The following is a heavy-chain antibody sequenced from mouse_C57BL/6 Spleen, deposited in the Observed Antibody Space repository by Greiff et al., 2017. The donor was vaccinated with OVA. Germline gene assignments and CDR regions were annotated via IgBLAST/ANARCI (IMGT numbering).Heavy chain of an antibody. D-gene: IGHD1-3*01. CDR3: AKNAGSGAFSY. V-gene: IGHV2-2*01. Sequence: VKLPESGPGLVQPSQSLSITCTVSGFSLTSYGVHWVRQSPGTGLEWLGVIWSGGSTDYTAAFISRLSISKDNSKSQVFFKMNSPQADDTSIYYCAKNAGSGAFSYWCQGTSLTVSS. CDR2: IWSGGST. J-gene: IGHJ2*02. CDR1: GFSLTSYG.